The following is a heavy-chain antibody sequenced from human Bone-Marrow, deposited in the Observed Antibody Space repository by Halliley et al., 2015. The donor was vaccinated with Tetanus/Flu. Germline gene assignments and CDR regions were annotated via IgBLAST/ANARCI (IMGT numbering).Heavy chain of an antibody. CDR1: GGSMNSYY. D-gene: IGHD2-21*02. J-gene: IGHJ4*02. CDR3: ARGLAYCGGDCSGSFDY. Sequence: TLSLTCTVSGGSMNSYYWSWIRQTPGKGLEWLGEINHRGSTNYNPSLKSRVTISVDTSKNQFSLKLSSVTAADTAVYYCARGLAYCGGDCSGSFDYWGQGALVTVSS. V-gene: IGHV4-34*01. CDR2: INHRGST.